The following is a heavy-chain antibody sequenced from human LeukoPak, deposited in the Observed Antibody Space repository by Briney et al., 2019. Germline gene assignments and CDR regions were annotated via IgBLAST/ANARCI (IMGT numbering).Heavy chain of an antibody. Sequence: SETLSLTCAVSGYSISSGYYWGWIRQPPGKGLEWIGNIYHSGSTYYNPSLKSRVTISVDTSKNQFSLKLSSVTAADTAVYYCARSNKAGANWFDPWGQGTLVTVSS. V-gene: IGHV4-38-2*01. D-gene: IGHD6-19*01. CDR2: IYHSGST. CDR3: ARSNKAGANWFDP. J-gene: IGHJ5*02. CDR1: GYSISSGYY.